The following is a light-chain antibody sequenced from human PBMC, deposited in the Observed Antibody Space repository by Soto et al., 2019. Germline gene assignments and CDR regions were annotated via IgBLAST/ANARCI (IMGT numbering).Light chain of an antibody. J-gene: IGKJ1*01. V-gene: IGKV1-9*01. CDR1: QGISNY. CDR3: QQSFSTPRT. CDR2: GAT. Sequence: DIQLTQSPPSLSPSVGDSVTITCRASQGISNYLVWYQQEPGKAPKLLIYGATTLQSGVPSRFSGSGSGTEFTLTISSLQPDDFATYYCQQSFSTPRTFGQGTKVDIK.